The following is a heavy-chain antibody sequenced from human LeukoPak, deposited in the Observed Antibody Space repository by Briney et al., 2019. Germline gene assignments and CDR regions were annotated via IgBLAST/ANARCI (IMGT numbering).Heavy chain of an antibody. CDR1: GGSISDYY. CDR2: IYYSGST. Sequence: SETLSLTCTVSGGSISDYYWNWIRQPPGKGLEWIGYIYYSGSTTYNPSLKSRVTMSVDTAENQFSLIVRSVTAADTAVYYCARGDFCSKSNCYLRPMDVWGKGTTVSVSS. CDR3: ARGDFCSKSNCYLRPMDV. J-gene: IGHJ6*03. V-gene: IGHV4-59*01. D-gene: IGHD3-3*01.